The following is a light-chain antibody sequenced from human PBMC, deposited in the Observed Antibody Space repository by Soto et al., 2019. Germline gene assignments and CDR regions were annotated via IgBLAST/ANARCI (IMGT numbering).Light chain of an antibody. CDR2: GAS. J-gene: IGKJ5*01. CDR3: QQYNDRPPIN. V-gene: IGKV3D-15*01. CDR1: QSVISN. Sequence: EIVLKQSPGTPSLSPVERANLSCRCRQSVISNYLAWYQQKPGQAPRALIFGASGRSAGIPDRFSGSGSGSEFTLTIRGLQSEDFAVYYCQQYNDRPPINCGKGTRLAIK.